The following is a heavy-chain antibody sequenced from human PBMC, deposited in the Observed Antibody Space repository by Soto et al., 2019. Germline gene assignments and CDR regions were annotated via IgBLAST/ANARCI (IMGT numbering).Heavy chain of an antibody. J-gene: IGHJ6*02. Sequence: SETLSLTCTVSGGSISSYYWSWIRQPPGKGLEWIGYIYYSGSTNYNPSLKSRVTISVDTSKNQFSLKLSSVTAADTAVYYCAGNFRHLLWFGELLPDYYYYGMDVWGQGTTVT. V-gene: IGHV4-59*01. CDR3: AGNFRHLLWFGELLPDYYYYGMDV. CDR1: GGSISSYY. CDR2: IYYSGST. D-gene: IGHD3-10*01.